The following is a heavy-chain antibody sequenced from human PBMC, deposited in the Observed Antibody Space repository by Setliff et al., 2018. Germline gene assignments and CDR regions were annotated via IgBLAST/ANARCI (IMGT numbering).Heavy chain of an antibody. D-gene: IGHD2-21*01. J-gene: IGHJ4*02. CDR1: GFSISDHY. CDR2: IRDKYNSYAI. CDR3: ARVFRRTLWSPFDY. Sequence: GGSLRLSCAASGFSISDHYMDWVRQASGKGLEWVGRIRDKYNSYAIAYAASVEGRFTISRDDSKNMAYLQMNSLRAEDTAVYYCARVFRRTLWSPFDYWGQGTLVTVSS. V-gene: IGHV3-73*01.